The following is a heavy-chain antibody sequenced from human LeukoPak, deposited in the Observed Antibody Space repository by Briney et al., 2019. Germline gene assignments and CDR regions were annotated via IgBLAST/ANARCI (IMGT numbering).Heavy chain of an antibody. D-gene: IGHD5-18*01. CDR2: IKQDGSEK. J-gene: IGHJ4*02. V-gene: IGHV3-7*01. CDR3: ARAYHTAFDY. CDR1: GFTFSGYS. Sequence: PGGSLRLSCAASGFTFSGYSMSWVRQAPGKGLEWVANIKQDGSEKYYVDSVKGRFTISRDNAKNSLYLQMNSLRAEDTAVYYCARAYHTAFDYWGQGTLVTVSS.